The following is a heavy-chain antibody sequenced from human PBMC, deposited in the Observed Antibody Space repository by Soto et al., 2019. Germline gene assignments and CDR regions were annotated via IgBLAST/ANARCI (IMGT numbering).Heavy chain of an antibody. J-gene: IGHJ5*02. Sequence: PSETLSLTXTVSGGSVSSGSYYWSWIRQPPGKGLEWIGYIYYSGSTNYNPSLKSRVTISVDTSKNQFSLKLSSVTAADTAVYYCARGPSWFGEPNNWFDPWGQGTLVTVSS. CDR2: IYYSGST. CDR3: ARGPSWFGEPNNWFDP. D-gene: IGHD3-10*01. CDR1: GGSVSSGSYY. V-gene: IGHV4-61*01.